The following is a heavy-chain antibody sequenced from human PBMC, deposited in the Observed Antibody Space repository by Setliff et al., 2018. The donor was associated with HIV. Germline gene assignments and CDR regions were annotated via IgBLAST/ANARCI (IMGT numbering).Heavy chain of an antibody. Sequence: ASVKVSCKTSGYTFVHFDIDWVRHAPGQGLEWIGWMTPLTASTGYSRKFQGRVTLTRDLSTGTAYMELNSLISNDTAVYYRARAPARANGVFDFWGQGSLVTVSS. V-gene: IGHV1-8*02. J-gene: IGHJ4*01. D-gene: IGHD2-8*01. CDR1: GYTFVHFD. CDR3: ARAPARANGVFDF. CDR2: MTPLTAST.